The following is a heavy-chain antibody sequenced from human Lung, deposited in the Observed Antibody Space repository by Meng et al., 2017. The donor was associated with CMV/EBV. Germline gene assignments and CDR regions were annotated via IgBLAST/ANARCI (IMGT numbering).Heavy chain of an antibody. Sequence: GESXKISCVVSGLTFSSYDIHWVRQAPGKGLEWVALITSDGNDKYYADSVKGRFTISRDNSKNALYLQMHSLGGDDTAVYYCAGQYSTTYSFYFDYWGQGXLVTVSS. CDR2: ITSDGNDK. CDR3: AGQYSTTYSFYFDY. V-gene: IGHV3-30*02. J-gene: IGHJ4*02. D-gene: IGHD2-2*01. CDR1: GLTFSSYD.